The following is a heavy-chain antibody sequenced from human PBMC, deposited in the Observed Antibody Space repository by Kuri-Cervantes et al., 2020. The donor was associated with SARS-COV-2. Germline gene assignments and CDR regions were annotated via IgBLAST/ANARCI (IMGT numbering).Heavy chain of an antibody. CDR2: ISGSGGST. D-gene: IGHD2-2*01. CDR1: GFTFSSYA. J-gene: IGHJ3*02. Sequence: GESLKISCAASGFTFSSYAMSRVRQAPGRGLEWVSAISGSGGSTYYADSVKGRFTISRDNSKNTLYLQMNSLRAEDTAVYYCAKDRYQLLPPDAFDIWGQGAMVTVSS. CDR3: AKDRYQLLPPDAFDI. V-gene: IGHV3-23*01.